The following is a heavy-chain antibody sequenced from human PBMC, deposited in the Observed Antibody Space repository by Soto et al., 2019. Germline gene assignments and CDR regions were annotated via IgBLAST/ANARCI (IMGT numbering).Heavy chain of an antibody. CDR2: ISYDGSNK. V-gene: IGHV3-30*03. CDR3: AYLGYCSGGSCYQAKAPGYFQH. J-gene: IGHJ1*01. CDR1: GFTFSSYG. Sequence: GGSLRLSCAASGFTFSSYGMHWVRQAPGKGLEWVAVISYDGSNKYYADSVKGRFTISRDNSKNTLYLQMNSLRAEDTAVYYCAYLGYCSGGSCYQAKAPGYFQHWGQGTLVTVSS. D-gene: IGHD2-15*01.